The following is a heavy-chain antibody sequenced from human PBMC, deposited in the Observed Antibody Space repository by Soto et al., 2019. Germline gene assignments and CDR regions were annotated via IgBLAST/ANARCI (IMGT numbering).Heavy chain of an antibody. CDR1: GYTLTGYY. CDR3: ARFGLTTGYYYGMDV. Sequence: ASVKVSCKASGYTLTGYYMHWVRQAPGQGLEWMGWINPNSGGTNYAQKFQGWVTMTRDTSISTAYMELSRLRSDDTAVYYCARFGLTTGYYYGMDVWGQGTTVTVSS. J-gene: IGHJ6*02. CDR2: INPNSGGT. V-gene: IGHV1-2*04. D-gene: IGHD4-17*01.